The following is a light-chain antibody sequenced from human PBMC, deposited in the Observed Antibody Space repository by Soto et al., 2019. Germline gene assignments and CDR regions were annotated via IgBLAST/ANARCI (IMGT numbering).Light chain of an antibody. V-gene: IGLV2-23*02. Sequence: QSALTQPASVSGSPGQSITISCTGTSSDVGSYNLVSWYQQHPGKAPKLMIYEVSKRPSGVSNRFSGSKSGNTASLTISGLQAEDEADYYCGSYAGSYVFGTGTKVTVL. CDR1: SSDVGSYNL. CDR2: EVS. J-gene: IGLJ1*01. CDR3: GSYAGSYV.